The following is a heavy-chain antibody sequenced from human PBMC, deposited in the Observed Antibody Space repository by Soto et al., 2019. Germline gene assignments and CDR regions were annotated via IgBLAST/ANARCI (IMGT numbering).Heavy chain of an antibody. V-gene: IGHV4-38-2*01. J-gene: IGHJ4*02. CDR2: IYHSGSA. CDR3: ARAVAAAGSYFDY. CDR1: GYSISSGYY. D-gene: IGHD6-13*01. Sequence: SETLSLTCAVSGYSISSGYYLGWILQPPGKGLEWIGTIYHSGSAYYNPSLKSRVTISLDTSNNHFSLKLSSVTAADTAVYYCARAVAAAGSYFDYWGQGTLVTVSS.